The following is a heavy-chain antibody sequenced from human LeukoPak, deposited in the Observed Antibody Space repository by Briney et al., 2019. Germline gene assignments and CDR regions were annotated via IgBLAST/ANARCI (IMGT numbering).Heavy chain of an antibody. CDR3: AKEACGGDCYSDYFDY. CDR1: GFTFSSYG. V-gene: IGHV3-30*18. Sequence: PGGSLRLSCAVSGFTFSSYGMHWVRQAPGKGLEWVAVISYGGSKKYYADSVQGRFTISRDNSKNTLYLQMNSLRAEDTAVYYCAKEACGGDCYSDYFDYWGQGTLVTVSS. CDR2: ISYGGSKK. J-gene: IGHJ4*02. D-gene: IGHD2-21*02.